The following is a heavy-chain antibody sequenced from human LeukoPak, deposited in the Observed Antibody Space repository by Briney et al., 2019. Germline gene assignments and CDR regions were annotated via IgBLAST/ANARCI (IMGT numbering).Heavy chain of an antibody. Sequence: PSETLSLTSAVSGGSTSSGSYYRSWIRQPAGKGLEWIGRIYTSGSTNYNPSLKSRVTISVDTSKNQFSLKLSSVTAADTAVYYCAREGAAVAGYYYYYMDVWGKGTTVTVSS. J-gene: IGHJ6*03. CDR2: IYTSGST. CDR3: AREGAAVAGYYYYYMDV. D-gene: IGHD6-19*01. CDR1: GGSTSSGSYY. V-gene: IGHV4-61*02.